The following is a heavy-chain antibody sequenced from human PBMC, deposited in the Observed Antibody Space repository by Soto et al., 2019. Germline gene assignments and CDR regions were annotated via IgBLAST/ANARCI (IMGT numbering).Heavy chain of an antibody. CDR2: ISYDGSNK. V-gene: IGHV3-30*18. CDR3: AKGDYYDFWSGYYYYYYGMDV. CDR1: GFTFSSYG. D-gene: IGHD3-3*01. Sequence: QVQLVESGGGVVQPGRSLRLSCAASGFTFSSYGMHWVRQAPGKGLEWVAVISYDGSNKYYADSVKGRFTISRDNSKNTLYLQMNSQRAEDTAVYYCAKGDYYDFWSGYYYYYYGMDVWGQGTTVTVSS. J-gene: IGHJ6*02.